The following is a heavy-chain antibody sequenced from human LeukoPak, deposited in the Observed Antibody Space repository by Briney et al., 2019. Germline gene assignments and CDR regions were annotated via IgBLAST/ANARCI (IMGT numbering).Heavy chain of an antibody. CDR3: ARDSCGGGDCYSDY. D-gene: IGHD2-21*02. CDR1: GGSISGYY. V-gene: IGHV4-59*01. J-gene: IGHJ4*02. Sequence: PSQTLSLTCTVSGGSISGYYWSWIRQPPGKGLEWIGYIYYSGSTNYNPSLKSRVTITVDTSKNQFSLKLSSVTAADTAVYYCARDSCGGGDCYSDYWGQGTLVSVSS. CDR2: IYYSGST.